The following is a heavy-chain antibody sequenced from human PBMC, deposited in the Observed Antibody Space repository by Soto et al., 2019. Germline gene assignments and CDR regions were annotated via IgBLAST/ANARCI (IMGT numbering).Heavy chain of an antibody. Sequence: PGGSLRLSCSASGFTFSSYAMHWVRQAPGKGLEYVSAISSNGGSTYYADSVKGRFTISRDNSKNTLYLRMSSLRAEDTAVYYCVTSRTYDILTYNYYYGMDVWGQGTTVTVSS. J-gene: IGHJ6*02. V-gene: IGHV3-64D*06. D-gene: IGHD3-9*01. CDR2: ISSNGGST. CDR3: VTSRTYDILTYNYYYGMDV. CDR1: GFTFSSYA.